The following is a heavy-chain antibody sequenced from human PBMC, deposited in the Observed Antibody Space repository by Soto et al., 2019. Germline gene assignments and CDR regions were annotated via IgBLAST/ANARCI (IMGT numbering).Heavy chain of an antibody. J-gene: IGHJ4*02. Sequence: GESLKISCAASGFTFSNYGMHWVRQPPGKVLQWLAVISYDGNNKYYADSVEGRFTISRDNSKNTVYLQMNSLRLEYTTVYYCARGPSYSDSYFDYWGQGTLVTVSS. CDR2: ISYDGNNK. CDR1: GFTFSNYG. D-gene: IGHD4-17*01. CDR3: ARGPSYSDSYFDY. V-gene: IGHV3-30*03.